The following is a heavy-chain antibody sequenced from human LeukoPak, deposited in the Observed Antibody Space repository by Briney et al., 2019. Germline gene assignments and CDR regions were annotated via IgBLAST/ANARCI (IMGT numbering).Heavy chain of an antibody. J-gene: IGHJ4*02. D-gene: IGHD3-22*01. CDR2: IYYSGST. Sequence: SSETLSLTCTVSGGSISSYYWSWIRQPPGKGLEWIGYIYYSGSTNYNPSLKSRVTISVDTSKNQFSLKLSSVTAADPAVYYCARWDDTLDYWGEGTLVSVSS. CDR1: GGSISSYY. CDR3: ARWDDTLDY. V-gene: IGHV4-59*01.